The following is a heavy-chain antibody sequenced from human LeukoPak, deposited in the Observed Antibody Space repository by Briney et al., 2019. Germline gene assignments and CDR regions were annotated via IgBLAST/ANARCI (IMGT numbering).Heavy chain of an antibody. CDR2: IYSGGST. V-gene: IGHV3-53*01. Sequence: PGGSLRLSCAASGFTVSSNYMSWVRQAPGKGLEWVSVIYSGGSTYYADSVKGRFTISRDNSKNTLYLQMNSLRAEDTAVYYCARTYSGYDFRYFDYWGQGTLVTVSS. CDR1: GFTVSSNY. CDR3: ARTYSGYDFRYFDY. J-gene: IGHJ4*02. D-gene: IGHD5-12*01.